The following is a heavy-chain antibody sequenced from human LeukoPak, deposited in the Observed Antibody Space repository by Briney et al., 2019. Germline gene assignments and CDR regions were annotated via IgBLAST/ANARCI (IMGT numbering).Heavy chain of an antibody. J-gene: IGHJ4*02. CDR2: ISASGGST. CDR3: AKDYGDYLYYFDY. V-gene: IGHV3-23*01. Sequence: GGSLRLSCAASGFTFSSYAMSWVRQAPGKGLEWVSAISASGGSTYYADSVKGRFTISRDNSKNTLYLQMNSLRAEDTAVYYCAKDYGDYLYYFDYWGQGTLVTVSS. D-gene: IGHD4-17*01. CDR1: GFTFSSYA.